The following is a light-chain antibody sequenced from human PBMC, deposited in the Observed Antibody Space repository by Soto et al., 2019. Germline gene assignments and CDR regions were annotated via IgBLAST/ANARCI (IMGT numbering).Light chain of an antibody. V-gene: IGKV3-20*01. CDR3: QKYDRSWT. CDR1: QSLRSTY. J-gene: IGKJ1*01. Sequence: EIVLTQSPGTLSLSPGERATLSCRASQSLRSTYLAWYQQKPGQAPSIIIYDAYSRANGVTDRFSGSGSGADFTLTISRLEPGDFAVYYCQKYDRSWTFGQGTKVEIK. CDR2: DAY.